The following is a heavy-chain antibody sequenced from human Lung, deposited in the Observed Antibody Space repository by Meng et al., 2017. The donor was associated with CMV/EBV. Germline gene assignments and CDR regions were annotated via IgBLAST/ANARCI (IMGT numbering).Heavy chain of an antibody. V-gene: IGHV5-51*01. CDR1: GYSFTNYW. D-gene: IGHD3-3*01. CDR2: IYPDDSDV. CDR3: VRVSGDNDFVDY. J-gene: IGHJ4*02. Sequence: EXXKIPCQGSGYSFTNYWIGWVRQLPGKGLDWMAIIYPDDSDVRYGPSFHGQVTISADRSLNTAYLQWSSLKASDTAKYFCVRVSGDNDFVDYWGRGTLVTVSS.